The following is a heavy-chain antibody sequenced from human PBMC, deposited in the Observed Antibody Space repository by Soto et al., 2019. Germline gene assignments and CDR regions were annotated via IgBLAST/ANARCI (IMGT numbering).Heavy chain of an antibody. CDR3: VSSSNGACND. CDR1: GGPISTSRNY. V-gene: IGHV4-39*02. J-gene: IGHJ4*02. D-gene: IGHD2-2*01. Sequence: SETLSLTCTVSGGPISTSRNYWGWIRQSPGKGLEWIGSMTYGGGTAYYNSSLKSRVTISVDPSRNHFSLRLSSLTAEDTAVYYCVSSSNGACNDWGQGSVVTVS. CDR2: MTYGGGTA.